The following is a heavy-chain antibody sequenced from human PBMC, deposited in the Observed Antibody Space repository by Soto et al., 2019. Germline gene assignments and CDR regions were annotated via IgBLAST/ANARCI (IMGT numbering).Heavy chain of an antibody. Sequence: EVQLVESGGGLVQPGGSLRLSCAASGFTFSSYWMSWVRQAPGKGLEWVANIKQDGGGKYYVDSVKGRFTISRDNAKNSMYQQMNTLRAEVKAVYYGATGVYYTVTPRFVATRGYWGQGPLVTVSS. CDR2: IKQDGGGK. CDR1: GFTFSSYW. D-gene: IGHD4-4*01. V-gene: IGHV3-7*01. CDR3: ATGVYYTVTPRFVATRGY. J-gene: IGHJ4*02.